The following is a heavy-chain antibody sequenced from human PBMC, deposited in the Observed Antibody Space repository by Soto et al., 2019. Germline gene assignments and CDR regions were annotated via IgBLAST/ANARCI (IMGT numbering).Heavy chain of an antibody. V-gene: IGHV4-61*01. J-gene: IGHJ5*02. CDR1: GGSVSSGSYY. Sequence: QVQLQESGPGLVKPLETLSLTCTVSGGSVSSGSYYWSWIRQPPGKGLEWIGYIYYSGSTNYNPSLNSRVTISVDTSKNQFSLKLSSVTAADTAIYYCARWGYRSNWYWFDPWGQGTLVTVSS. CDR3: ARWGYRSNWYWFDP. D-gene: IGHD6-13*01. CDR2: IYYSGST.